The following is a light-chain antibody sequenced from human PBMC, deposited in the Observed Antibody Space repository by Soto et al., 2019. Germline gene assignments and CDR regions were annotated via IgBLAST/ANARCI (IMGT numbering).Light chain of an antibody. J-gene: IGKJ4*01. CDR3: QQYAGSPLT. CDR2: GAS. V-gene: IGKV3-20*01. Sequence: EVVLTQSPGTLSGSLGEKGTLSCRASQSVTTYLAWYQQKPGQAPRLLIYGASGRAAGIPDRFSGSGSGTDFTLAISKLEPDDFALYYCQQYAGSPLTFGGGTKVDFK. CDR1: QSVTTY.